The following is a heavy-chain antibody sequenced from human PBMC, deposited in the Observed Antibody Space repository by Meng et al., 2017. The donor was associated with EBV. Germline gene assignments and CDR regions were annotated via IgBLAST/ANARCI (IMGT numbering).Heavy chain of an antibody. J-gene: IGHJ4*02. V-gene: IGHV1-2*06. CDR3: ARVGIAVAGTGDY. CDR2: INPNSGGT. CDR1: GYTFTGYY. Sequence: QVQLVQSGAEVKKPGAQVKASCKASGYTFTGYYMHWVRQAPGHGLEWMGRINPNSGGTNYAQKFQGRVTMTRDTSISTAYMELSRLRSDDTAVYYCARVGIAVAGTGDYWGQGTLVTVSS. D-gene: IGHD6-19*01.